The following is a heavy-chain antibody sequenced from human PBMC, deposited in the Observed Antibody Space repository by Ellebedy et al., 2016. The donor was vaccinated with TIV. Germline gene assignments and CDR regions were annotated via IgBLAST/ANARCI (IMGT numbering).Heavy chain of an antibody. Sequence: GESLKISCAASGFTFSDYYMSWIRQAPGKGLEWVSYISSSGSTISYADSVKGRFTISRDNAKNSLYLQMNSLRAEDTAVYYCVRMKGWSFDYWGQGTVVTVSS. CDR3: VRMKGWSFDY. J-gene: IGHJ4*02. D-gene: IGHD2-15*01. CDR2: ISSSGSTI. CDR1: GFTFSDYY. V-gene: IGHV3-11*01.